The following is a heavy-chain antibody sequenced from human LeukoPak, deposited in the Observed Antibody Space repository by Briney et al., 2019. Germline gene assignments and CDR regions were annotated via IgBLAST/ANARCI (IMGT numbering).Heavy chain of an antibody. CDR2: IYSGGST. V-gene: IGHV3-53*01. J-gene: IGHJ6*03. CDR1: GFTVSSNY. CDR3: ARVSSSGWYRYYYYYYYMDV. D-gene: IGHD6-19*01. Sequence: GGSLRLSCAASGFTVSSNYMSWVRQAPGKGLEWVSVIYSGGSTYYADSVKGRFTISRDNSKNTLYLQMNSLRAEDTAVYYCARVSSSGWYRYYYYYYYMDVWGKGTTVTTSS.